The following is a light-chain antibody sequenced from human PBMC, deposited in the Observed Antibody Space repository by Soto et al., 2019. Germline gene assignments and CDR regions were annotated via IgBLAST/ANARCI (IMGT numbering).Light chain of an antibody. CDR1: QSISNY. CDR2: AAF. V-gene: IGKV1-39*01. J-gene: IGKJ1*01. CDR3: QQSYSTPRT. Sequence: DIQMTQSPTSLSASVGDRVTIACRTSQSISNYLHWYQQKPGKAPKLLIYAAFSLQSGVPSRFSGSGSGTEFTLTISSLQAEDFATYYCQQSYSTPRTFGQGTKVEIK.